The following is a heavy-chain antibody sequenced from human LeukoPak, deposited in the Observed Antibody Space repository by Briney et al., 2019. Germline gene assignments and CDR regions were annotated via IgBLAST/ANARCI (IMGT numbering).Heavy chain of an antibody. D-gene: IGHD3-22*01. V-gene: IGHV1-18*01. CDR3: AREWATYYYDSSDAFDI. CDR1: GYTFTSYG. CDR2: ISAYNGNT. Sequence: ASVKVSCKASGYTFTSYGISWVRQAPGQGLEWMGWISAYNGNTNYAQKVQGRVTMTTDTSTSTAYMEVRSLRSDDTAVYYCAREWATYYYDSSDAFDIWGQGTMVTVSS. J-gene: IGHJ3*02.